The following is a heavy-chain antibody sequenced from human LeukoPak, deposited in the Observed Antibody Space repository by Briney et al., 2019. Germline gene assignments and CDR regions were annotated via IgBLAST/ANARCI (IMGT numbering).Heavy chain of an antibody. CDR3: ARGIRTGARRLMNYFDY. CDR2: INHSGST. V-gene: IGHV4-34*01. CDR1: GGSFSGYY. J-gene: IGHJ4*02. Sequence: SETLSLTCAVYGGSFSGYYWSWIRQPPGKGLEWIGEINHSGSTNYNPSLKSRVTISVDTSKNQFSLKLSSVTAADTAVYYCARGIRTGARRLMNYFDYWGQGTLVTVSS. D-gene: IGHD1-14*01.